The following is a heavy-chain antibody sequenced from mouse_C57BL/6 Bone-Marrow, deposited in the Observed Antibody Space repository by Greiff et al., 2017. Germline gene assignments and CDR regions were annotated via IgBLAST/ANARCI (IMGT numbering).Heavy chain of an antibody. CDR1: GFSLTSYG. Sequence: QVQLQQSGPGLVQPSQSLSITCTVSGFSLTSYGVHWVRQSPGKGLEWLGVIWRGGSTDYNAAFMSRLSITKDNSKSQVFFKMNSLKAEDTAIYYGAKYDYDTTDFDYWGQGTTLTVSS. CDR2: IWRGGST. V-gene: IGHV2-5*01. J-gene: IGHJ2*01. D-gene: IGHD2-4*01. CDR3: AKYDYDTTDFDY.